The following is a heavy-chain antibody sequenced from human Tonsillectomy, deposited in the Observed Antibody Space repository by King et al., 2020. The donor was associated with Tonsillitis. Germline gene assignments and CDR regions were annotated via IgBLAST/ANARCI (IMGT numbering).Heavy chain of an antibody. CDR3: AKAPIAPSQNYYYYYYMDV. CDR1: GFTFSSYG. V-gene: IGHV3-23*04. J-gene: IGHJ6*03. Sequence: VQLVESGGGLVHPGGSLRLSCAASGFTFSSYGMSWVRQAPGKGLEWVSGISDSGGSTYYADSVKGRYTISRDNPKNTLYVQMNSLRAEDTAVYYCAKAPIAPSQNYYYYYYMDVWGKGTTVTVS. D-gene: IGHD6-6*01. CDR2: ISDSGGST.